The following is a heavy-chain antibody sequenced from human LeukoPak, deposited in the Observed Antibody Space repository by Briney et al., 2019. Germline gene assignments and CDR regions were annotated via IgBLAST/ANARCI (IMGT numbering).Heavy chain of an antibody. CDR3: ARTAAAGNFDY. V-gene: IGHV4-34*01. CDR2: INHSGST. D-gene: IGHD6-13*01. J-gene: IGHJ4*02. Sequence: SETLSLTCAVYGGSFSGYYWSWIRQPPGKGLEWIGEINHSGSTNYNPSLKSRVTISVDTSKNQFSLKLSSVTAADTAVYYCARTAAAGNFDYWGQGTLVTVSS. CDR1: GGSFSGYY.